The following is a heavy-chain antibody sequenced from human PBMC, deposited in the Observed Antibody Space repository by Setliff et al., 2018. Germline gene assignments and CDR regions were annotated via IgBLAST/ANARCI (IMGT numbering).Heavy chain of an antibody. CDR1: GGSISSYY. Sequence: KASETLSLTCTVSGGSISSYYWSWIRQPPGKGLEWIGEINHSGSTNYNPSLKSRVTISVDTSKNQFSLKLSSVTAADTAVYYCATSIAARYYYYYMDVWGKGTTVTVSS. J-gene: IGHJ6*03. D-gene: IGHD6-6*01. CDR3: ATSIAARYYYYYMDV. CDR2: INHSGST. V-gene: IGHV4-34*01.